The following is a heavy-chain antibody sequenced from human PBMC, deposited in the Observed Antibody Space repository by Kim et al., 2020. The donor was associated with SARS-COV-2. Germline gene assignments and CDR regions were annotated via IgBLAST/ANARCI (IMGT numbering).Heavy chain of an antibody. CDR3: AKRGGSGTRLFYYYNMD. J-gene: IGHJ6*03. CDR2: ISGSGGIT. Sequence: GGSLRLSCAASGFTFSKFGMSWVRQAPGKGLEWVSAISGSGGITDHADSVKGRFTISRDNSKNTLYLLMSSLRAEDSAVYYCAKRGGSGTRLFYYYNMD. D-gene: IGHD3-10*01. V-gene: IGHV3-23*01. CDR1: GFTFSKFG.